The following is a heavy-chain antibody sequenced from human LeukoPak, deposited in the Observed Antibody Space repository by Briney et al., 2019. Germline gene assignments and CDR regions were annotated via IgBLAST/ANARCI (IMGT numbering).Heavy chain of an antibody. CDR1: GFTFTSYS. V-gene: IGHV3-23*01. Sequence: GGSLRLSCAASGFTFTSYSMNWVRQAPGKGLEWVSTISGGGGSTFYADSVKGRFTISRDNSKNTLYLQMNSLRAEDTAVYYCARESSDSRELYYFDYWGQGTLVTVSS. CDR3: ARESSDSRELYYFDY. D-gene: IGHD3-22*01. CDR2: ISGGGGST. J-gene: IGHJ4*02.